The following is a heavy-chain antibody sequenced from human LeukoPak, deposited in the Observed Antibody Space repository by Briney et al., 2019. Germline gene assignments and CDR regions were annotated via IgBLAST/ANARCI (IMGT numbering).Heavy chain of an antibody. CDR1: GSTFSTDT. CDR3: ATTKRGRHCGGQSCAVFDS. V-gene: IGHV1-69*13. Sequence: ASVKLSCNASGSTFSTDTYSLLRQPPGQGIELMCGFFPIFDKSNYEQQFQGRLSITADESTNTAYMELSSLTSEDTAVFYCATTKRGRHCGGQSCAVFDSWGQGTLVTVSS. CDR2: FFPIFDKS. D-gene: IGHD2-21*01. J-gene: IGHJ4*02.